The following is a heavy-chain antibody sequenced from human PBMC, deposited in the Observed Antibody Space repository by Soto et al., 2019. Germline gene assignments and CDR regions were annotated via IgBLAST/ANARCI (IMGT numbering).Heavy chain of an antibody. J-gene: IGHJ6*02. CDR2: ISGSGGST. V-gene: IGHV3-23*01. CDR3: AKDRPYYYGSGRPYYYGMDV. CDR1: GFSFSSYA. D-gene: IGHD3-10*01. Sequence: PGGSLRLSCAASGFSFSSYAVSWVRQAPGKGLEWVSAISGSGGSTYYADSVKGRFTISRDNSKNTLYLQMNSLRAEDTAVYYCAKDRPYYYGSGRPYYYGMDVWGQGTTVTVSS.